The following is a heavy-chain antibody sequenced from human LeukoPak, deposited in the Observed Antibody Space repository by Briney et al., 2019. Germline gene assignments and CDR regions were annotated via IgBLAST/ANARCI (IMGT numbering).Heavy chain of an antibody. V-gene: IGHV4-34*01. CDR2: INHSGSI. CDR3: AGSPGIAAAGRASYFQH. J-gene: IGHJ1*01. D-gene: IGHD6-13*01. Sequence: SETLSLTCAVSGGSFSGYYWSWIRQPPGKGLEWIGEINHSGSIKRNPSLKSRVTISVDTSKNQFSLKLSSVTAADTAVYYCAGSPGIAAAGRASYFQHWGQGTLVTVSS. CDR1: GGSFSGYY.